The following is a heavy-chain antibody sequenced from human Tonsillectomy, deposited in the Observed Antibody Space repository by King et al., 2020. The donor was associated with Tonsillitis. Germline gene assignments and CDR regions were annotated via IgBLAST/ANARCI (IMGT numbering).Heavy chain of an antibody. J-gene: IGHJ4*02. Sequence: VQLQQWGAGLLKPSETLSLTCAVYGGSFSGYYWSWIRQPPGKGLEWIGEINHSGSTNYNPSLKSRVTISVDTSKNQFSLKLSSVTAADTAVYYCARGELWFGELLSEPHNRYYFDYWGQGTLVTVSS. CDR3: ARGELWFGELLSEPHNRYYFDY. CDR1: GGSFSGYY. CDR2: INHSGST. D-gene: IGHD3-10*01. V-gene: IGHV4-34*01.